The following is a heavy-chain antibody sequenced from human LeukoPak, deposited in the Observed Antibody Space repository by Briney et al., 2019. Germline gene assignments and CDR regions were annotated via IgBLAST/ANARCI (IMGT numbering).Heavy chain of an antibody. V-gene: IGHV1-18*01. CDR3: ARGRYSGSYTLFDY. CDR1: GYTFTSNV. CDR2: ITTYNGDT. J-gene: IGHJ4*02. D-gene: IGHD1-26*01. Sequence: KPGASVKVSCKAPGYTFTSNVITWVRQAPGQGLEWMGYITTYNGDTNYAQKFQGRVTMTTDTSTSTAYMELRSLRSDDTAMYYCARGRYSGSYTLFDYWGQGILVTVSS.